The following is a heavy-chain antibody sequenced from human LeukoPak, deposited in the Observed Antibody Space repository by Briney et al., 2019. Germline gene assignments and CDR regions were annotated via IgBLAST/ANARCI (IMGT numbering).Heavy chain of an antibody. J-gene: IGHJ4*02. Sequence: GGSLRLSCAASGFIVSHNYMTWVRQAPGKGLEWISVIYIDGTSYYADSVKGRFTISRDQANNTLYLQMNTLRDEDTAVYYCARGPRYSFYWGQGTLVSVSS. CDR3: ARGPRYSFY. V-gene: IGHV3-53*01. CDR1: GFIVSHNY. CDR2: IYIDGTS. D-gene: IGHD6-13*01.